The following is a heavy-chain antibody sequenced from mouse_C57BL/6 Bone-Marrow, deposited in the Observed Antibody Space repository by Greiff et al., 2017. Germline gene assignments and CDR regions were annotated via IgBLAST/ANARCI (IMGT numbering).Heavy chain of an antibody. Sequence: DVMLVESGGDLVKPGGSLKLSCAASGFTFSSYGMSWVRQTPDKRLEWVATISSGGSYTYYPDSVKGRFTISRDNAKNTLYLQMSSLKSEDTAMYYCASSFPFAYWGQGTLVTVSA. CDR3: ASSFPFAY. CDR2: ISSGGSYT. CDR1: GFTFSSYG. V-gene: IGHV5-6*02. J-gene: IGHJ3*01.